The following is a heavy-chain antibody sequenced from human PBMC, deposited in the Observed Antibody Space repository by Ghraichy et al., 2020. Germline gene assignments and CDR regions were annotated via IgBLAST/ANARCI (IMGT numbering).Heavy chain of an antibody. CDR3: ARGTYDFWSGYLLYYYYYGMDV. Sequence: SQTLSLTCTVSGGSISSYYWSWIRQPPGKGLEWIGYIYYSGSTNYNPSLKSRVTISVDTSKNQFSLKLSSVTAADTAVYYCARGTYDFWSGYLLYYYYYGMDVGGQGTTVTVSS. V-gene: IGHV4-59*01. CDR1: GGSISSYY. D-gene: IGHD3-3*01. CDR2: IYYSGST. J-gene: IGHJ6*02.